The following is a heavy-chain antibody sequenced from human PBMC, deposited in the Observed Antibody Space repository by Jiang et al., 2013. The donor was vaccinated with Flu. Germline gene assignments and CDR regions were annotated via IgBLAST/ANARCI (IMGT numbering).Heavy chain of an antibody. J-gene: IGHJ2*01. CDR2: IYYSGSS. D-gene: IGHD3-22*01. V-gene: IGHV4-30-4*08. Sequence: GPGLVKPSQTLSLTCNVSGGSISSGGYYWSWIRQHPGKGLEWIGYIYYSGSSDYSPSLKSRVTISVDTSKNQFSLKLSSVTAADTAVYYCARDLNYYDSSGRRWYFDLWGRGTLVTVSS. CDR3: ARDLNYYDSSGRRWYFDL. CDR1: GGSISSGGYY.